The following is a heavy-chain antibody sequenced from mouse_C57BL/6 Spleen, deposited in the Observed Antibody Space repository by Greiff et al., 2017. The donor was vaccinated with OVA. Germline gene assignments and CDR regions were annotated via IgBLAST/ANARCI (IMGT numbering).Heavy chain of an antibody. CDR2: INPGSGGT. D-gene: IGHD3-3*01. CDR3: ARAGTGFAY. V-gene: IGHV1-54*01. CDR1: GYAFTNYL. Sequence: QVQLKQSGAELVRPGTSVKESCKASGYAFTNYLIEWVKQRPGQGLEWIGVINPGSGGTNYNEKFKGKATLTADKSSSTAYMQLSSLTSEDSAVYFCARAGTGFAYWGQGTLVTVSA. J-gene: IGHJ3*01.